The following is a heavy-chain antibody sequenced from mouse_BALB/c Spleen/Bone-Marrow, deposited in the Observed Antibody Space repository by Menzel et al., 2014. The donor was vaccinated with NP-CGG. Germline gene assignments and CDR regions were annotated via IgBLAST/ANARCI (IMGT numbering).Heavy chain of an antibody. V-gene: IGHV2-9*02. J-gene: IGHJ4*01. CDR1: GFSLTSYG. Sequence: VKLMESGPGLVAPSQSLSITCTVSGFSLTSYGVHWVRQPPGKGLEWLGVIWAGGSTNYNSALMSRLSISKDNSKSQVFLKMNSLQIDDTAMYYCARIGLRRPAMDYWGQGTSVTVSS. D-gene: IGHD2-4*01. CDR3: ARIGLRRPAMDY. CDR2: IWAGGST.